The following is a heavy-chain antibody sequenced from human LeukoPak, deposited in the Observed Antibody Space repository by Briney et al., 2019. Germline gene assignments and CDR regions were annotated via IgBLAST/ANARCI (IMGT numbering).Heavy chain of an antibody. CDR1: GFTFSSYG. J-gene: IGHJ4*02. D-gene: IGHD2-2*01. CDR3: AKGPPYCSSTSCPGAY. CDR2: ISYDGSNK. Sequence: PGGPLRLSCAASGFTFSSYGMHWVRQAPGKGLEWVAVISYDGSNKYYADSVKGRFTISRDNSKNTLYLQMNSLRAEDTAVYYCAKGPPYCSSTSCPGAYWGQGTLVTVSS. V-gene: IGHV3-30*18.